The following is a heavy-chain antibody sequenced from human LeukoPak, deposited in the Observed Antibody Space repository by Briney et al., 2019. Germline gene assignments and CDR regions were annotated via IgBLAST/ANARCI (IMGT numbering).Heavy chain of an antibody. CDR1: GGSISSYY. V-gene: IGHV4-59*01. Sequence: PSETLSLTCTVSGGSISSYYWSWIRQPPGKGLEWIGNIYYSGSTNYNPSLKSRVTISVDTSKNQFSLKLSSVTAADTAVYYCARDPYYYDSSGYQSPDGAFDIWGQGTMVTVSS. D-gene: IGHD3-22*01. J-gene: IGHJ3*02. CDR2: IYYSGST. CDR3: ARDPYYYDSSGYQSPDGAFDI.